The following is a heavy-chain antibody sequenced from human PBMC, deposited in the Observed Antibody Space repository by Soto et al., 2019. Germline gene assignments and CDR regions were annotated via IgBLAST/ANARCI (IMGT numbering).Heavy chain of an antibody. V-gene: IGHV3-23*01. D-gene: IGHD4-4*01. CDR2: ISGSGGST. J-gene: IGHJ4*02. Sequence: PGGSLRLSCAASGFTFSSYAMSWVRQAPGKGLEWVSAISGSGGSTYYADSVKGRFTISRDNSKNTLYLQMNSLRAEDTAVYYCAKDWGEYSNYRYYFVYWGQGTLVTVSS. CDR1: GFTFSSYA. CDR3: AKDWGEYSNYRYYFVY.